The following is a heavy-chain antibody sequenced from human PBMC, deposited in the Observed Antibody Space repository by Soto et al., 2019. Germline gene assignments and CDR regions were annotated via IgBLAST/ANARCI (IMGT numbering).Heavy chain of an antibody. Sequence: QVHLVQSGAEVKKPGASVKVSCQGSGYAFTTYGITWVRQAPGQGLEWMGWISAHNANTNYAQKLQGRVTVTRDTSTSTAYMVLRSLRYDDTAVYYCARGRYGDYWGQGALVTVSS. CDR1: GYAFTTYG. V-gene: IGHV1-18*01. CDR3: ARGRYGDY. CDR2: ISAHNANT. J-gene: IGHJ4*02. D-gene: IGHD1-1*01.